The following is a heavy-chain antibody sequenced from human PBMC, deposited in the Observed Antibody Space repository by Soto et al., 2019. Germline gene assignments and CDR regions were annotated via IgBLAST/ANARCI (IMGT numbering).Heavy chain of an antibody. Sequence: PSETLSLTCTVSGGSISSYYWSWIRQPPGKGLEWIGYIYYSGSTNYNPSLKSRVTISVDTSKNQFSLKLSSVTAADTAVYYCARAAYCGGDCYLSTNFAYWVQGTLVTVSS. J-gene: IGHJ4*02. CDR1: GGSISSYY. CDR2: IYYSGST. CDR3: ARAAYCGGDCYLSTNFAY. D-gene: IGHD2-21*02. V-gene: IGHV4-59*01.